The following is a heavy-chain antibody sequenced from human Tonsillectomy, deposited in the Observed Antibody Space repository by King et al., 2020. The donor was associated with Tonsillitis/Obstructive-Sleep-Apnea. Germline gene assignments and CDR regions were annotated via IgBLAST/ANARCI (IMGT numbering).Heavy chain of an antibody. CDR1: GFSFTSSA. V-gene: IGHV1-58*02. CDR3: ATGSGISGTFALYYLDY. J-gene: IGHJ4*02. D-gene: IGHD1-20*01. CDR2: IVVGSGNT. Sequence: QLVQSGPEVKKPGTSVKVSCKASGFSFTSSAMQWVRQARGQRLEWIGWIVVGSGNTNYAQKFQERVTFTRDMSTGTAYMELSSLRSEDTAVYYCATGSGISGTFALYYLDYWGQGTLVTVSS.